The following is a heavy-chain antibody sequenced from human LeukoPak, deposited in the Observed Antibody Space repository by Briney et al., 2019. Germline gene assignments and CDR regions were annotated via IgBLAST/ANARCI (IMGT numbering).Heavy chain of an antibody. CDR2: INPNSGGT. D-gene: IGHD3-22*01. V-gene: IGHV1-2*02. CDR1: GYTFTGYY. Sequence: ASVKVSCKASGYTFTGYYMHWVRQAPGQGLEWMGWINPNSGGTNYAQKFQGRVTMTRDTSISTAYMELSRLRSDDTAVYYCARVRRDYYDSNGFDPWGQGTLVTVSS. CDR3: ARVRRDYYDSNGFDP. J-gene: IGHJ5*02.